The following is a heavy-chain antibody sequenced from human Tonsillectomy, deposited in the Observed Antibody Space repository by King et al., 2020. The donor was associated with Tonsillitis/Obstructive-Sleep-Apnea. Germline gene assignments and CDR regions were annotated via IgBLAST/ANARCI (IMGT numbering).Heavy chain of an antibody. CDR3: ARHEKGITIFGADNWFDP. Sequence: VQLVESGAEVKKPGESLKISCKGSGYSFTSYWIGWVRQMPGKGLEWMGIIYPGDSDTRYSPSFQGQVTISADKSISTAYLQWSSLKASDTAMYYCARHEKGITIFGADNWFDPWGQGTLVTVSS. D-gene: IGHD3-3*01. CDR2: IYPGDSDT. CDR1: GYSFTSYW. V-gene: IGHV5-51*01. J-gene: IGHJ5*02.